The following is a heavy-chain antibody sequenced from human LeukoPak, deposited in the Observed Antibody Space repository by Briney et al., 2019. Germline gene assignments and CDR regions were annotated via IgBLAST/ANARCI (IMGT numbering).Heavy chain of an antibody. Sequence: GESLKISCQGSGSSFTSYWIGWARQLPGKGLEWMEIIYPGDSDTRYSPSFQGQVTISADKSISTAYLHGSSQKAWDTAMYYCARGTSEFSAFDMWGQGTMVTVSS. V-gene: IGHV5-51*01. D-gene: IGHD1-14*01. CDR3: ARGTSEFSAFDM. CDR1: GSSFTSYW. CDR2: IYPGDSDT. J-gene: IGHJ3*02.